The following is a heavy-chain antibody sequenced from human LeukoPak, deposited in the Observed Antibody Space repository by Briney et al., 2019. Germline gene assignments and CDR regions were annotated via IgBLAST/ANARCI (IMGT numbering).Heavy chain of an antibody. V-gene: IGHV3-23*01. Sequence: GGSLRLSCAASGFTFSSYGLSWVRQAPGKGLEWVSSISGSGGDTYYADSVKGRLTISRDNSKNTLILQMKSLRAEDTAVYYCAKDDRSGGNAGRSEYWGQGTLVTVSS. CDR2: ISGSGGDT. CDR1: GFTFSSYG. D-gene: IGHD4-23*01. CDR3: AKDDRSGGNAGRSEY. J-gene: IGHJ4*02.